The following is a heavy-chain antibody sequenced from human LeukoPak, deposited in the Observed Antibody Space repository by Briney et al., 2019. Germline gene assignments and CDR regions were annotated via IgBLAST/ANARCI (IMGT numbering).Heavy chain of an antibody. CDR2: IYYSGST. V-gene: IGHV4-59*01. D-gene: IGHD3-3*01. J-gene: IGHJ5*02. Sequence: PSETLSLTCTVSGGSISSYYWSWIRQPPGKGLEWIGYIYYSGSTNYNPSLKSRVTISVDTSKNQFSLKLSSVTAADTAVYYCARGAYYDFWSGYPGDWFDPWGQGTLVTVSS. CDR1: GGSISSYY. CDR3: ARGAYYDFWSGYPGDWFDP.